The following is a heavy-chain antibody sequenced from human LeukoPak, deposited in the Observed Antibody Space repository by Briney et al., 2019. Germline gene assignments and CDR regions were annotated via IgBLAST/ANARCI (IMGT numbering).Heavy chain of an antibody. V-gene: IGHV4-59*01. J-gene: IGHJ6*02. CDR3: AGLMITFGGVIVGMDV. D-gene: IGHD3-16*02. CDR2: IYYSGST. Sequence: PSETLSLTCTVSGVSISNYYWSWIRQPPGKGLEWIGYIYYSGSTNYNPSLKSRVTISVDTSKNQFSLKLSSVTAADTAVYYCAGLMITFGGVIVGMDVWGQGTTVTVSS. CDR1: GVSISNYY.